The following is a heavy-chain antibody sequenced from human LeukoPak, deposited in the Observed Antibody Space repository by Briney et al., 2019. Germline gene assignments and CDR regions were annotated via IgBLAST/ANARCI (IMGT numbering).Heavy chain of an antibody. CDR2: ISGGGDIT. D-gene: IGHD6-13*01. J-gene: IGHJ4*02. Sequence: GGSLRLSCAASGFNFANHAMSWVRQTPGKGLEWVSAISGGGDITYYADSVTGRFTISRDNSKDTLFLQMHSLRPGDTAVYYCARAVAAADSYWGRGTLVTVSS. CDR1: GFNFANHA. V-gene: IGHV3-23*01. CDR3: ARAVAAADSY.